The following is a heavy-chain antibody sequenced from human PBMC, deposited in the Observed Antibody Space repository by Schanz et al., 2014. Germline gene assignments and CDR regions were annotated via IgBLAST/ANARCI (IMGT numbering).Heavy chain of an antibody. CDR3: ARDGEAAAGCDY. CDR1: GYSFTKYG. V-gene: IGHV1-46*03. Sequence: QVQLVQSGSEVKKPGDSVKVSCETSGYSFTKYGINWVRQAPGQGLEWMGLINPSGGSTSYAQKFQGRVTMTRDTSTSTVYMELSSLRSEDTAVYYCARDGEAAAGCDYWGQGTLVTVSS. J-gene: IGHJ4*02. CDR2: INPSGGST. D-gene: IGHD6-13*01.